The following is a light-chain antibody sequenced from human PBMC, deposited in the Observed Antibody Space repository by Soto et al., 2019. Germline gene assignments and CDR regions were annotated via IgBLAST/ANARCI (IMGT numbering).Light chain of an antibody. CDR3: SSYTSSSTYV. V-gene: IGLV2-14*01. CDR2: KVN. CDR1: SSDVGGYNF. Sequence: QSALTQPASVSGSPGQSITISCTGTSSDVGGYNFVSWYQQHPGKAPKLMIYKVNNRPSGVSNRFSGSKSGNTASLTISGLQAEDEADYYCSSYTSSSTYVFGTGTKVTVL. J-gene: IGLJ1*01.